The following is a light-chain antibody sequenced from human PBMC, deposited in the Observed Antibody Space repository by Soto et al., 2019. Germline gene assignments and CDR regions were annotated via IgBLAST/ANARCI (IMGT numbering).Light chain of an antibody. CDR1: QSVLYSSNNKNY. Sequence: DIVMTQSPDSLAVSLGERATINCKSSQSVLYSSNNKNYLAWYQQKPGQPPKLLIYWASTRESGVPDRFSGSGSWTDFTLTIISLQAEDVAVYYCQQYYRPWTFGQGTNVEIK. CDR3: QQYYRPWT. V-gene: IGKV4-1*01. CDR2: WAS. J-gene: IGKJ1*01.